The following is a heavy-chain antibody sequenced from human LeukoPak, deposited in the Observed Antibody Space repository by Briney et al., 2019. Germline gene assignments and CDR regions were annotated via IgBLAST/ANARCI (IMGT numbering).Heavy chain of an antibody. D-gene: IGHD3-22*01. CDR1: GGSLTSYY. CDR2: IYYTGST. J-gene: IGHJ5*02. CDR3: VRGYYDSRHSSNPFDP. V-gene: IGHV4-59*01. Sequence: TSQTLSLTCTVSGGSLTSYYWSWIRQPPGRGLEWIGYIYYTGSTNYNLSLKSRVTISIDTSKNQFSLKLSAVTAADTAVYYCVRGYYDSRHSSNPFDPWGQGTLVTVSS.